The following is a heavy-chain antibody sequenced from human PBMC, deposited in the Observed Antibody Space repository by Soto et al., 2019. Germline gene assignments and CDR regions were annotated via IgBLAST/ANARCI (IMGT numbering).Heavy chain of an antibody. CDR1: GGSFSGYY. CDR3: ARGVYGSGSYFSYYGMDV. Sequence: SETLSLTCAVYGGSFSGYYWSWIRQPPGKGLEWIGEINHSGSTNYNPSLKSRVTISVDTSNNQFSLKLSSVTAADTAVYYCARGVYGSGSYFSYYGMDVWGQGTTVTVSS. J-gene: IGHJ6*02. D-gene: IGHD3-10*01. V-gene: IGHV4-34*01. CDR2: INHSGST.